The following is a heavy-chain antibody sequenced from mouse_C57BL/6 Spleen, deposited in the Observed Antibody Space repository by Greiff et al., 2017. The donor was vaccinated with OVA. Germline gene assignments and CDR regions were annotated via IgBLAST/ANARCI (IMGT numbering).Heavy chain of an antibody. CDR3: AQVPGDYYAMDY. V-gene: IGHV2-3*01. Sequence: VKLVESGPGLVAPSQSLSITCTVSGFSLTSYGVSWVRQTPGKGLEWLGVIWGDGGTNYHSAPIYRLSISKDNSKSQVLLKLNSLQTDDTATYYCAQVPGDYYAMDYWGQGTSVTVSS. D-gene: IGHD2-14*01. CDR2: IWGDGGT. J-gene: IGHJ4*01. CDR1: GFSLTSYG.